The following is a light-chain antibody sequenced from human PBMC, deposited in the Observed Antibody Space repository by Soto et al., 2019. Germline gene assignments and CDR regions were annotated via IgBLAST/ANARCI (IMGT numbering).Light chain of an antibody. CDR2: GAS. CDR1: QSVSSN. Sequence: EIVMTQSPATLSVSPGERATLSCRASQSVSSNLAWYHQKPGQAPRLLIYGASIRATGIPARFSGSGSGTDFTLTISRLEPEDFAVYYCQHYVTSLTTFGQGTKVDNK. J-gene: IGKJ1*01. CDR3: QHYVTSLTT. V-gene: IGKV3-15*01.